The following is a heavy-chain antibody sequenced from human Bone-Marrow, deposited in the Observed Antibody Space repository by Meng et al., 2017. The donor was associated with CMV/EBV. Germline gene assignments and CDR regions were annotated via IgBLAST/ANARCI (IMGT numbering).Heavy chain of an antibody. D-gene: IGHD6-6*01. CDR2: MNPNSGNT. V-gene: IGHV1-8*03. CDR3: ARSRSRIAARRELDY. J-gene: IGHJ4*02. CDR1: GYPVTSYD. Sequence: SGYPVTSYDINWVRQAPGQGLEWMGWMNPNSGNTGYAQKFQGRVTITRNTSISTAYMELSSLRSEDTAVYYCARSRSRIAARRELDYWGQGTLVTVSS.